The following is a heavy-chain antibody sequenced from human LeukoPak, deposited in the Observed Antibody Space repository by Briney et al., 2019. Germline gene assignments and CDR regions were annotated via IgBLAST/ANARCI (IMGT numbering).Heavy chain of an antibody. D-gene: IGHD6-13*01. J-gene: IGHJ4*02. CDR1: RFTFDDYA. V-gene: IGHV3-9*01. CDR2: ISWNSGSI. CDR3: AKGSSSSWYVSSQNFDY. Sequence: GGSLRLSCAASRFTFDDYAMHWVRQAPGKGLEWVSGISWNSGSIGYADSVKGRFTISRDNAKNSLYLQMNSLRAEDTALYYCAKGSSSSWYVSSQNFDYWGQGTLVTVSS.